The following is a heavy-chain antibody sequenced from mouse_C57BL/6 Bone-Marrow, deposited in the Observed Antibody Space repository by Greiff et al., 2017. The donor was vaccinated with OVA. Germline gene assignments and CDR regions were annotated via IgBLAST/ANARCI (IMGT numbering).Heavy chain of an antibody. J-gene: IGHJ4*01. D-gene: IGHD1-1*01. V-gene: IGHV3-6*01. CDR1: GYSITSGYY. CDR2: ISYDGSN. Sequence: EVQRVESGPGLVKPSQSLSLTCSVTGYSITSGYYWNWIRQFPGNKLEWMGYISYDGSNNYNPSLKNRISITRDTSKNQFFLKLNSVTTEDTATYYCAIDCYGSSYVNYAMDYWGQGTSVTVSS. CDR3: AIDCYGSSYVNYAMDY.